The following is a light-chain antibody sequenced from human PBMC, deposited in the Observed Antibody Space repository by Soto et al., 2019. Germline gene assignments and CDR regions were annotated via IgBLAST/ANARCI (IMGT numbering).Light chain of an antibody. CDR1: ESITGW. J-gene: IGKJ4*01. V-gene: IGKV1-12*01. Sequence: DTQMTQSPSSVSASVGDRVTITCRASESITGWLGWYQQKSGEAPKLLIYATASLQSGVPSRFSGSGSGTDFTLTISSLQTEDFATYYCQQAMRFPLTFGGGTRVEMK. CDR3: QQAMRFPLT. CDR2: ATA.